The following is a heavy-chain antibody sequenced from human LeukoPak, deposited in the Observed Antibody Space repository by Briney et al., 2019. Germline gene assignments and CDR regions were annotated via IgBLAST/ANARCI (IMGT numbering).Heavy chain of an antibody. J-gene: IGHJ2*01. D-gene: IGHD3-22*01. CDR2: IYTSGST. CDR1: GGSISSYY. Sequence: SETLSLTCTVSGGSISSYYWSWIRQPAGKGLEWIGRIYTSGSTNYNPSLKSRVTMSVDTSKNQFSLKLSSVTAADTAVYYCARDTLKYYYDSSGCFGLWGRGTLVTVSS. CDR3: ARDTLKYYYDSSGCFGL. V-gene: IGHV4-4*07.